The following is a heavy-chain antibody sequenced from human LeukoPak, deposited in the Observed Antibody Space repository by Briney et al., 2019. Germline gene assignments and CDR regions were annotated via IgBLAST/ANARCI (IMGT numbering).Heavy chain of an antibody. D-gene: IGHD1-26*01. CDR1: GGSISSGSYY. CDR2: IYTSGST. CDR3: ARVGVGATPPFDY. Sequence: SETLSLTCTVSGGSISSGSYYWSWIRQPAGKGLEWIGRIYTSGSTNYNPSLKSRVTISVDTSKNQFSLKLSSVTAADTAVYYCARVGVGATPPFDYWGQGTLVTVSS. J-gene: IGHJ4*02. V-gene: IGHV4-61*02.